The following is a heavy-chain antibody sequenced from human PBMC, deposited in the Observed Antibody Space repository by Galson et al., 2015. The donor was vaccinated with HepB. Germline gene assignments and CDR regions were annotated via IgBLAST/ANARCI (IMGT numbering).Heavy chain of an antibody. CDR1: GGPISGYY. V-gene: IGHV4-59*13. J-gene: IGHJ4*02. D-gene: IGHD1-14*01. CDR2: IYYTGST. Sequence: LSLTCTVSGGPISGYYWSWIRQSPGKGLEWIAHIYYTGSTYYNPSLKSRATISLDMSKNQCSLKLGSVTAADTAVYYCARAAGGSTARNFDHWGQGTLVAVSS. CDR3: ARAAGGSTARNFDH.